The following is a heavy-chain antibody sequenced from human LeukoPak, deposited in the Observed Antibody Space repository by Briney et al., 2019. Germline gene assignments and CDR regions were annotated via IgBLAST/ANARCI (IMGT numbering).Heavy chain of an antibody. CDR3: ARLSWIYSCGLPYYYYYYGMDV. J-gene: IGHJ6*02. D-gene: IGHD5-12*01. CDR2: IYYSGST. CDR1: GGSISSYY. Sequence: SETLSLTCTVSGGSISSYYWSWIRQPPGKGLGWIGYIYYSGSTNYNPSLKSRVTISVDTSKNQFSLQLSSVTAAATAVYYCARLSWIYSCGLPYYYYYYGMDVWGQGTTVTVSS. V-gene: IGHV4-59*08.